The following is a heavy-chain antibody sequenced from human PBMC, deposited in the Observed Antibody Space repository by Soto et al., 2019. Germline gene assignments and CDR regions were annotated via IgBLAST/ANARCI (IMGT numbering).Heavy chain of an antibody. Sequence: PGGSLRLSCAASGFTFSSCGMHWVRQAPGKGLEWVAAISYDGSDKYYGDSVKGRFTVSRDNSKNTLYLQMNSLRADDTAVYYCVRGDNWNDEASDYWGQGTLVTVSS. D-gene: IGHD1-1*01. CDR1: GFTFSSCG. CDR2: ISYDGSDK. CDR3: VRGDNWNDEASDY. J-gene: IGHJ4*02. V-gene: IGHV3-30*03.